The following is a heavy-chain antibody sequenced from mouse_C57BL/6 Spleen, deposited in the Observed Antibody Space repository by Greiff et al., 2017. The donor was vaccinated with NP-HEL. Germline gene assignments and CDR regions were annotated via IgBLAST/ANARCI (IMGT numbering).Heavy chain of an antibody. D-gene: IGHD2-4*01. CDR1: GYSITSGYY. CDR3: ARDDYPYAMDY. Sequence: ESGPGLVKPSQSLSLTCSVTGYSITSGYYWNWIRQFPGNKLEWMGYISYDGSNNYNPSLKNRISITRDTSKNQFFLKLNSVTTEDTATYYCARDDYPYAMDYWGQGTSVTVSS. V-gene: IGHV3-6*01. CDR2: ISYDGSN. J-gene: IGHJ4*01.